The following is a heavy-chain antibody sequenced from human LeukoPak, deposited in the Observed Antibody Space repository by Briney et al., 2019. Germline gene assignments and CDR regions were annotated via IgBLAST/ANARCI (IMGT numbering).Heavy chain of an antibody. D-gene: IGHD6-6*01. CDR3: ASLYSSSAYYYMDV. Sequence: KSGGSLRLSCAASGFTFSSYSMNWVRQAPGKGLEWVSSISSSSSYIYYVDSVKGRFTISRDNAKNSLYLQMNSLRAEDTAVYYCASLYSSSAYYYMDVWGKGTTVTVSS. CDR1: GFTFSSYS. J-gene: IGHJ6*03. V-gene: IGHV3-21*01. CDR2: ISSSSSYI.